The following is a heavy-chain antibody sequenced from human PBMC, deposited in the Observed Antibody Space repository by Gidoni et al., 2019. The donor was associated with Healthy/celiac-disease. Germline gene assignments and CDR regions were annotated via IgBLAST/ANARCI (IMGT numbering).Heavy chain of an antibody. CDR3: AMTYYDILTGSDAFDI. CDR1: GFTFSDHY. Sequence: EGQLVESGGGLVQPGGSLRLSCAASGFTFSDHYMDWVRQAPGKGLEWVGRTRNKANSYTTEYAASVKGRFTISRDDSKNSLYLQMNSLKTEDTAVYYCAMTYYDILTGSDAFDIWGQGTMVTVSS. CDR2: TRNKANSYTT. V-gene: IGHV3-72*01. D-gene: IGHD3-9*01. J-gene: IGHJ3*02.